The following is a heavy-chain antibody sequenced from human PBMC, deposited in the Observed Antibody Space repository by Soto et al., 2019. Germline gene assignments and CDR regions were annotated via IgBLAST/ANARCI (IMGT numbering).Heavy chain of an antibody. CDR1: GGSFSGYY. CDR2: INHSGST. V-gene: IGHV4-34*01. J-gene: IGHJ2*01. D-gene: IGHD2-8*01. Sequence: QVQLQQWGAGLLKPSETLSLTCAVYGGSFSGYYWSWIRQPPGKGLEWIGEINHSGSTNSNPALKGRVALSVDTSNNQFSLRLNSVTAADTAVYYCARGRGIVPFWYFDLWGRGTLVTVSS. CDR3: ARGRGIVPFWYFDL.